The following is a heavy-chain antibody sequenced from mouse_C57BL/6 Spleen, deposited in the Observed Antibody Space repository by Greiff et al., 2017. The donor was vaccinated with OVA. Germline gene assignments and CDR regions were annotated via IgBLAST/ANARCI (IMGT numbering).Heavy chain of an antibody. CDR2: IDPENGDT. CDR1: GFNIKDDY. V-gene: IGHV14-4*01. D-gene: IGHD2-5*01. Sequence: VQLQQSGAELVRPGASVKLSCTASGFNIKDDYMHWVKQRPEQGLEWIGWIDPENGDTEYASKFQGKATITADTSSNTAYLQLSSLTSEDTAVYYCTTIYYSNYWGQGTTLTVSS. J-gene: IGHJ2*01. CDR3: TTIYYSNY.